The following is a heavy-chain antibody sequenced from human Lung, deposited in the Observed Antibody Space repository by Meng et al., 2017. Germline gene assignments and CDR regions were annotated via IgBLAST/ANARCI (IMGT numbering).Heavy chain of an antibody. V-gene: IGHV3-23*01. CDR2: ISGSGGST. CDR1: GFTFSSYA. J-gene: IGHJ4*02. Sequence: EVQLLESGGGLVQPGGSPRLSCVASGFTFSSYAMTWVRQAPGTGLEWVSSISGSGGSTYYADSVRGRFTISRDNSKNTVYLQMNSLRAEDTAIYYCVRRIEYSSSSGYWGQGTLVTVSS. D-gene: IGHD6-6*01. CDR3: VRRIEYSSSSGY.